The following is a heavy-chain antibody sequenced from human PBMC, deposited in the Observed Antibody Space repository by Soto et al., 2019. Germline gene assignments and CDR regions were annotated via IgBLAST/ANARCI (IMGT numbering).Heavy chain of an antibody. CDR2: IYPGDSDT. J-gene: IGHJ3*02. Sequence: GESLKISCKGSGYSFTSYCIGWVRQMPGKGLERMGMIYPGDSDTSYSPSFQGQVTISADKSISTAYLQWSSLKASDTAMYYCARRNPIHGDYDAFDIWGQGTMVTVSS. CDR1: GYSFTSYC. CDR3: ARRNPIHGDYDAFDI. V-gene: IGHV5-51*01. D-gene: IGHD4-17*01.